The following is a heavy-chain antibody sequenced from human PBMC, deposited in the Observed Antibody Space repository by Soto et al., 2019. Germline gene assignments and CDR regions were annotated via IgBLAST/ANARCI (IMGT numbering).Heavy chain of an antibody. V-gene: IGHV3-30-3*01. CDR2: ISSDGSNK. J-gene: IGHJ6*02. D-gene: IGHD2-2*01. CDR1: GFSFSSYA. Sequence: QVQVVESGGGVVQPGRSLRLSCAASGFSFSSYALHWVRQAPGQGLEWVAGISSDGSNKYYADSVKGRFTISRDNSKNTLYLQLNSLRAEDTAVYYCAISQLLVRDYYYYGMDVWGQGTTVTVSS. CDR3: AISQLLVRDYYYYGMDV.